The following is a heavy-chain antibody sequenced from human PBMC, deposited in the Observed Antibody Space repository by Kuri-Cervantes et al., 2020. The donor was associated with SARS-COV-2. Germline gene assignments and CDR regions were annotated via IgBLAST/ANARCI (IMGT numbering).Heavy chain of an antibody. Sequence: SGPTLVKPTQTLTLTCTFSGFSLSTSGVGVGWIRQPPGKALEWLALIYWNDDKRYSPSLKSRLTITKDTSKNQVVLTMTNMDPVDTATYYCAHRFSWGEVVPAAREFDYWGQGTLVTVSS. CDR3: AHRFSWGEVVPAAREFDY. V-gene: IGHV2-5*01. CDR1: GFSLSTSGVG. D-gene: IGHD2-2*01. J-gene: IGHJ4*02. CDR2: IYWNDDK.